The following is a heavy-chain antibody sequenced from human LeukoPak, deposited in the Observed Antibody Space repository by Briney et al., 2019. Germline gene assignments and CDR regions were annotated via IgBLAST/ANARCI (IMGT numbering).Heavy chain of an antibody. Sequence: GGSLTLSCAASGFTFSSYAMSWVRQPPGKGLEWFSAISRGSADYANPAKSRFSISIDNSKNTLYLQMNSLRAEDTAVYYCAKDRSSRYDFWSGSFSHYYYYYMDVWGKGTTVTVSS. CDR1: GFTFSSYA. V-gene: IGHV3-23*01. CDR2: ISRGSA. J-gene: IGHJ6*03. D-gene: IGHD3-3*01. CDR3: AKDRSSRYDFWSGSFSHYYYYYMDV.